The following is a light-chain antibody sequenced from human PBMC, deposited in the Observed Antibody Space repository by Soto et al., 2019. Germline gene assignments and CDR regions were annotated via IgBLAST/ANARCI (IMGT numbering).Light chain of an antibody. J-gene: IGKJ1*01. CDR3: QQYMSYS. Sequence: DIQMTQSPSSLSASVGGRVTITCRASQSISSYLNWYQQKPGKAPKLLIYAASSLQSGVPSRFSGSGSGTEFTLTISSLQPDDFATYYCQQYMSYSFGQGTKVDIK. V-gene: IGKV1-39*01. CDR2: AAS. CDR1: QSISSY.